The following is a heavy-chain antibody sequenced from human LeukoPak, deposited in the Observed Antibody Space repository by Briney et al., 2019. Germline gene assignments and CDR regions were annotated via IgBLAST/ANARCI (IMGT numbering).Heavy chain of an antibody. D-gene: IGHD1-1*01. V-gene: IGHV3-23*01. Sequence: PGGSLRLSCAASGFTFSSYAMSWVRQAPGKGLEWVSAISGSGGSTYYADSVKGRFTISRDNSKNTLYLQMNSLRAEDTAVYYCAKELLETTGNIGGQIPIWGQGTMVTVSS. J-gene: IGHJ3*02. CDR1: GFTFSSYA. CDR2: ISGSGGST. CDR3: AKELLETTGNIGGQIPI.